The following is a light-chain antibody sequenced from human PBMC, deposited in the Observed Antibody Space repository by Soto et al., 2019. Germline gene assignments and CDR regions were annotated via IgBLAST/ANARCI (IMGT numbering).Light chain of an antibody. J-gene: IGLJ2*01. CDR3: SSYAGSNLV. CDR2: EVS. V-gene: IGLV2-8*01. CDR1: SSDVGGYNY. Sequence: QSALTQPPSASGSPGQSVTISCTGTSSDVGGYNYASWYQQHPGKAPKVMIYEVSKRPSGVPDRFSGSKSGNTASLTVSGLQAEDEADYYCSSYAGSNLVFGGGTKVTVL.